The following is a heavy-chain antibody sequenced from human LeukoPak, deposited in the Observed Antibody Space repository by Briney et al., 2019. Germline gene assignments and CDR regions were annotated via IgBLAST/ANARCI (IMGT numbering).Heavy chain of an antibody. Sequence: GGSLRLSCAAAGFTFSSYGMHWVRQAPGKGLEWVAVIWYDGSNKYYADSVKGRFTISRDNSKNTLYLQMNSLRAEDTAVYYCARIGAEHYYYGMDVWGQGTTVTVSS. V-gene: IGHV3-33*01. CDR3: ARIGAEHYYYGMDV. CDR2: IWYDGSNK. D-gene: IGHD3-10*01. J-gene: IGHJ6*02. CDR1: GFTFSSYG.